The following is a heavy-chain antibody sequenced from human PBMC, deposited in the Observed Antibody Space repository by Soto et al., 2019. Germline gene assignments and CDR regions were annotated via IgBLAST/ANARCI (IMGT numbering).Heavy chain of an antibody. V-gene: IGHV1-18*01. J-gene: IGHJ4*02. Sequence: ASVKVSFKASGYTFTSYGISWVRQAPGQGLEWMGWISAYNGNTNYAQKLQGRVTMTTDTSTSTAYMELRSLRSDDTAVYYCARAYPPSAGYSSSWFPFDYWGQGTLVTVSS. CDR1: GYTFTSYG. CDR3: ARAYPPSAGYSSSWFPFDY. CDR2: ISAYNGNT. D-gene: IGHD6-13*01.